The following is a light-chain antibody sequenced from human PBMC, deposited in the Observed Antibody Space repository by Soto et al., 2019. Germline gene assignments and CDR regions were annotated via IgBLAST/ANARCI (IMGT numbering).Light chain of an antibody. CDR3: QQYGSSPYT. Sequence: EIVLTQSPGTLSLSPGERATLSCRASQSISSYYLAWYQQKPGQAPRLLIYDASSRATGIPDRFSGSGSGIDFTLTISTLEPEDFAVYYCQQYGSSPYTFGHGTKLEIK. J-gene: IGKJ2*01. CDR2: DAS. V-gene: IGKV3-20*01. CDR1: QSISSYY.